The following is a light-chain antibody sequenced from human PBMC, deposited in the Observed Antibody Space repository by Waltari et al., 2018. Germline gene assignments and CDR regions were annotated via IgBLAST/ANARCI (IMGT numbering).Light chain of an antibody. V-gene: IGLV3-19*01. CDR2: GKN. CDR3: NSQDSSGYV. J-gene: IGLJ1*01. Sequence: SSELTQDPAVSVALGQTVRITCQGDSLRSYYASWYQQKPGQAPVLVIYGKNNRPSGIPDRFSGSSSGNTASLTITGAQAEDEADYYCNSQDSSGYVFGTGTKVTVL. CDR1: SLRSYY.